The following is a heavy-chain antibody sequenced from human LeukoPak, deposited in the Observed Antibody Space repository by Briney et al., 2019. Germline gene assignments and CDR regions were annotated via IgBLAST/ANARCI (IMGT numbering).Heavy chain of an antibody. J-gene: IGHJ4*02. D-gene: IGHD7-27*01. CDR3: ARDNNWGFVF. CDR1: GFVFSDYS. V-gene: IGHV3-48*04. Sequence: PGGCLRLSCAAAGFVFSDYSMSSVRQAPGKGRGWDSYIRGSGSGSGSGMYYADSVKGRFTISRDNAKNSLYLQMSSLRAEVTAFYYCARDNNWGFVFWGQGALVTVSS. CDR2: IRGSGSGSGSGM.